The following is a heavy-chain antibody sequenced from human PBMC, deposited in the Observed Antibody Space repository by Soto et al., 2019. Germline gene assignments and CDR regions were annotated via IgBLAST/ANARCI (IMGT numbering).Heavy chain of an antibody. CDR3: ASAHYDSSGYSSNAFDI. V-gene: IGHV3-21*01. CDR1: GFTFSSYS. Sequence: EVQLVESGGGLVKPGGSLRLSCAASGFTFSSYSMNWVRQALGKGLEWVSSISSSSSYIYYADSVKGRFTISRDNAKNLLYRQMHSLRAEDTAVYYCASAHYDSSGYSSNAFDIWGQGTMVTVSS. CDR2: ISSSSSYI. D-gene: IGHD3-22*01. J-gene: IGHJ3*02.